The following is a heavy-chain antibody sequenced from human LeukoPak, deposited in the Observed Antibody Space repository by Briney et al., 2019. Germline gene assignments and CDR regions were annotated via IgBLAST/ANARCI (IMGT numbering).Heavy chain of an antibody. V-gene: IGHV4-59*01. CDR3: ARVEALYYYYMDV. CDR1: GGSISSYY. J-gene: IGHJ6*03. Sequence: SETLSLTCTVSGGSISSYYWSWIRQPPRKGLEWIGYIYYSGSTNYNPSLKSRVTISVDTSKNQFSLKLSSVTAADTAVYYCARVEALYYYYMDVWGKGTTVTVSS. D-gene: IGHD3-3*02. CDR2: IYYSGST.